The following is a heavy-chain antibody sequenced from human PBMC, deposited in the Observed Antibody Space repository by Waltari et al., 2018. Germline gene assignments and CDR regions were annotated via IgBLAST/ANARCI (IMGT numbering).Heavy chain of an antibody. Sequence: QVQLQESGPGLVKPSETLSLTCAVSGYSISSGYSWAWIRQPPGKGLEWIGSIYHSGSTYYNPSLKSRVTISVDTSKNQFSLKLSSVTAADTAVYYCAISYGDYARWFDPWGQGTLVTVSS. CDR2: IYHSGST. CDR3: AISYGDYARWFDP. V-gene: IGHV4-38-2*01. J-gene: IGHJ5*02. CDR1: GYSISSGYS. D-gene: IGHD4-17*01.